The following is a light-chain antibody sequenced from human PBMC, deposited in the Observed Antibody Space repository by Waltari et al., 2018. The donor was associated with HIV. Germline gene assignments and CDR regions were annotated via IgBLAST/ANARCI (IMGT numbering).Light chain of an antibody. CDR1: SGDIGTYKY. J-gene: IGLJ1*01. CDR2: DVN. Sequence: QSALTQPASVSGSPGQSIAISCTGTSGDIGTYKYVSWYQQHTGKVPKLIIYDVNVRPSGVSDRFSGSKSGNTATLTISGLHSDDEADYYCCSCTVNSTGVFGVGTKITV. V-gene: IGLV2-14*03. CDR3: CSCTVNSTGV.